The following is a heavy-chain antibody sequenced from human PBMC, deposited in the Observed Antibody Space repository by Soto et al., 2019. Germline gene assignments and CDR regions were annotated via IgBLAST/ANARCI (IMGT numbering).Heavy chain of an antibody. CDR2: ISFGVTT. Sequence: SETLSLTCSVSGGSISSSDYYWGWVRQPPGKGLEWIGSISFGVTTYYSPSLRSRLTISIDTSNNQFSLKLSSVTAADTAVYYCATSSVSRLLNHWYFDLWGRGTLVTVSS. CDR1: GGSISSSDYY. V-gene: IGHV4-39*01. CDR3: ATSSVSRLLNHWYFDL. J-gene: IGHJ2*01.